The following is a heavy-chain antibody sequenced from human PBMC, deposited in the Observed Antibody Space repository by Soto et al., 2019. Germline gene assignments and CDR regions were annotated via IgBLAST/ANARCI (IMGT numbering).Heavy chain of an antibody. Sequence: QVQLQESGPGLVKPSETLSLTCTVSGDSVSTAYWSWIRQPPGKRLEYIGFIYNGGSPNYNPSLESRVTISPDTSKNQFSLKLTSVTAADTAVYYCARGEWFLRGYGMDVW. CDR2: IYNGGSP. V-gene: IGHV4-59*02. CDR1: GDSVSTAY. CDR3: ARGEWFLRGYGMDV. D-gene: IGHD3-3*01. J-gene: IGHJ6*01.